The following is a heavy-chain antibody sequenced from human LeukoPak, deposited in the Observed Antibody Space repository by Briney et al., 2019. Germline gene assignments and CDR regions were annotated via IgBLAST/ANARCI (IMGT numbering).Heavy chain of an antibody. V-gene: IGHV5-51*01. D-gene: IGHD1-1*01. J-gene: IGHJ4*02. Sequence: GGSLQISCQGSGYSFTSYWIGWVRPVPGKGLEWMGIIFPGDSNTRYSPSFQGQVTISAHKSISTAYLQWSSLEASDTAMYYCARQTPGNEDFDYWGQGTLVTVSS. CDR3: ARQTPGNEDFDY. CDR1: GYSFTSYW. CDR2: IFPGDSNT.